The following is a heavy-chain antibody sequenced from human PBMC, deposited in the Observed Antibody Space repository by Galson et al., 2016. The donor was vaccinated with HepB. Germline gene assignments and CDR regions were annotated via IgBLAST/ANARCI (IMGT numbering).Heavy chain of an antibody. Sequence: SVKVSCKASGYIFSRYTMHWVRQAPGQRLEWMGWINPANGNTKYSQKFQGGVAFSSDTSASTGYMELSSLRSEDTAVYYCAKVGEDFSSGYSSGLAYWGQGTLVTVSP. J-gene: IGHJ4*02. CDR1: GYIFSRYT. CDR3: AKVGEDFSSGYSSGLAY. CDR2: INPANGNT. D-gene: IGHD3-3*01. V-gene: IGHV1-3*01.